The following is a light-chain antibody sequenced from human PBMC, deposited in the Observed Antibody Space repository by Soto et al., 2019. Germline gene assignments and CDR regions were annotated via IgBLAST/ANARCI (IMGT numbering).Light chain of an antibody. J-gene: IGKJ5*01. CDR3: QQSYRTPRST. CDR1: QTINSL. CDR2: AAS. Sequence: DIQMTQSPSSLSASVGDRVTITCRASQTINSLVSWYQQKPGKAPKLLIYAASSLKNGVPSRFSGSGSGTDFTLTISNLQPEDFATYYCQQSYRTPRSTFGQGTRLEI. V-gene: IGKV1-39*01.